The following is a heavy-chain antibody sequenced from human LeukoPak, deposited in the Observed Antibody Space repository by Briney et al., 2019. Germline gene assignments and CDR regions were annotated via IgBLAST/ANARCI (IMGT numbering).Heavy chain of an antibody. Sequence: PSETLSLTCTVPGGSISSYYWSWIRKPAGKGLEWIGRIYTTGSTNSNPSLKSRVTMSVDTSKNQFSLKLNSVPAADTAVYYCARDHLRWGFDYWGQGTLVTVSS. CDR2: IYTTGST. V-gene: IGHV4-4*07. J-gene: IGHJ4*02. CDR3: ARDHLRWGFDY. CDR1: GGSISSYY. D-gene: IGHD4-23*01.